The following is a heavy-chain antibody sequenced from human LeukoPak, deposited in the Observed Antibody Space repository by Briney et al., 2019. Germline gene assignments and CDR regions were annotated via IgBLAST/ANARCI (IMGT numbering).Heavy chain of an antibody. CDR3: ARDRETGTTSS. V-gene: IGHV3-21*01. CDR2: ISSSSSYI. J-gene: IGHJ5*02. CDR1: GFTVSSNY. Sequence: GGSLRLSCAASGFTVSSNYMSWVRQAPGKGLEWVSSISSSSSYIYYADSVKGRFTISRDNAKNSLYLQMNSLRAEDTAVYYCARDRETGTTSSWGQGTLVTVSS. D-gene: IGHD1-7*01.